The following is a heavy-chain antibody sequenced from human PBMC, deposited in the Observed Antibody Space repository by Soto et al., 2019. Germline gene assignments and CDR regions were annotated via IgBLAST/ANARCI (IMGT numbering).Heavy chain of an antibody. V-gene: IGHV1-69*13. CDR2: IIPICGTA. CDR1: GGTFSSYA. CDR3: ASYGGNSYYFDY. Sequence: GASVKVSCKASGGTFSSYAISWVRQAPGQGLEWMGGIIPICGTANYAQKFQGRVTITADESTSTAYMELSSLRSEDTAVYYCASYGGNSYYFDYWGQGTLVTVSS. J-gene: IGHJ4*02. D-gene: IGHD4-17*01.